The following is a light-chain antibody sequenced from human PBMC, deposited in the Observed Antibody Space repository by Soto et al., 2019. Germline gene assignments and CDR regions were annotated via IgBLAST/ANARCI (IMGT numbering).Light chain of an antibody. V-gene: IGLV2-14*01. CDR1: STDIGYYNY. Sequence: QSALTQPASVSGSPGQSITISCTGSSTDIGYYNYVSWYQQHPGKAPKVVIYEVTNRPSGVSDRFFGSRSGNTASLTISGLQAEDEADYYCSSYTARNTLRFGTGTKVTVL. CDR2: EVT. CDR3: SSYTARNTLR. J-gene: IGLJ1*01.